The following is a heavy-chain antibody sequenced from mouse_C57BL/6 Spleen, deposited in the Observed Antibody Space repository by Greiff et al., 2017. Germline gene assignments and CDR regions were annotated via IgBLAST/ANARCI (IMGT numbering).Heavy chain of an antibody. D-gene: IGHD2-3*01. CDR2: IYPGDGDT. CDR3: ARWLLPPRYFDV. CDR1: GYAFSSYW. J-gene: IGHJ1*03. V-gene: IGHV1-80*01. Sequence: VQRVESGAELVKPGASVKISCKASGYAFSSYWMNWVKQRPGKGLEWIGQIYPGDGDTNYNGKFKGKATLTADKSSSTAYMQLSSLTSEDSAVYFCARWLLPPRYFDVWGTGTTVTVSS.